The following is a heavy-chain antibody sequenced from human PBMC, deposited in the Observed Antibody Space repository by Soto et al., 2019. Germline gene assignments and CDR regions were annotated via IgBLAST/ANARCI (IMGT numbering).Heavy chain of an antibody. CDR3: ASAVGFPATMNYFDY. D-gene: IGHD5-12*01. V-gene: IGHV5-51*01. Sequence: AESLKISCKGSGYSFSNYRIARVRQLPGKGLEWMGIIFPADSDTKYSPSFQGQVTISADKSISTAYMQWIRLKASDTALYYCASAVGFPATMNYFDYWGQGSLVTVSS. CDR2: IFPADSDT. CDR1: GYSFSNYR. J-gene: IGHJ4*02.